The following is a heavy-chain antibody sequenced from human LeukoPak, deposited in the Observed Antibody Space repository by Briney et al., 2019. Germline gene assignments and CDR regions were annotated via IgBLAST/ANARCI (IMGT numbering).Heavy chain of an antibody. J-gene: IGHJ6*02. D-gene: IGHD1-14*01. CDR2: ISYDGSNK. V-gene: IGHV3-30-3*01. Sequence: GRSLRLSCAASGFTFSSYAMHWVRQAPGKGLEWVAVISYDGSNKYYADSVKGRFTISRDNSKNTLYLQMNSLRAEDTAVYYCARDPTQTEGGMDVWGQGTTVTVSS. CDR1: GFTFSSYA. CDR3: ARDPTQTEGGMDV.